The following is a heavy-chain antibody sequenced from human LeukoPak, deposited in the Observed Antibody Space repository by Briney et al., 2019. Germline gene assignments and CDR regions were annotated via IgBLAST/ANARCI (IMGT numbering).Heavy chain of an antibody. Sequence: GGSLRLSCAASGFTFSSYSMNWVRQAPGKGLEWVSSISSSSSSIYYADSVKGRFTISRDNAKNSLYLQMNSLRAEDTAVYYRARVGLDYYGSGSVDYWGQGTLVTVSS. CDR3: ARVGLDYYGSGSVDY. V-gene: IGHV3-21*01. D-gene: IGHD3-10*01. J-gene: IGHJ4*02. CDR1: GFTFSSYS. CDR2: ISSSSSSI.